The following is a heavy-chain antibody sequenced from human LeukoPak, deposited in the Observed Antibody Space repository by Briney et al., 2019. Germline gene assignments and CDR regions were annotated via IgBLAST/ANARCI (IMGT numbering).Heavy chain of an antibody. CDR3: AKDFHGSGSYHFDY. J-gene: IGHJ4*02. V-gene: IGHV3-21*04. CDR1: GFIFSSYS. Sequence: GGSLRLSCAASGFIFSSYSMNWVRQAPGKGLEWVSSISSSSTYIYYADSVKGRFTISRDNAKNTLYLQMNSLRAEDTAVYYCAKDFHGSGSYHFDYWGQGTLVTVSS. D-gene: IGHD3-10*01. CDR2: ISSSSTYI.